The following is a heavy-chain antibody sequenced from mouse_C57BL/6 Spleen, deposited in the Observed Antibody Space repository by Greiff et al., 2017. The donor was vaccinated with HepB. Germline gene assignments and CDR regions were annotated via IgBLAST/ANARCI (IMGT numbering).Heavy chain of an antibody. V-gene: IGHV5-6*02. CDR1: GFTFSSYG. CDR3: ARHRGTTVSWYFDV. D-gene: IGHD1-1*01. CDR2: ISSGGSYT. J-gene: IGHJ1*03. Sequence: EVKLVESGGDLVKPGGSLKLSCAASGFTFSSYGMSWVRQTPDKRLEWVATISSGGSYTYYPDSVKGRFTISRDNAKNTLYLQISSLKSEDTAMYYCARHRGTTVSWYFDVWGTGTTVTVSS.